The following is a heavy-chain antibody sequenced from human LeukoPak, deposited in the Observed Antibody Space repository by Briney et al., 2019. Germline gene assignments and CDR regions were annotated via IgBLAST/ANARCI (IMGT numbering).Heavy chain of an antibody. V-gene: IGHV5-51*01. Sequence: GESLKISCKGSGYSSTSYWIGWVRQMPGKGLEWMGIIYPGDSDTRYSPSFQGQVTISADKSISTAYLQWSSLKASDTAMYYCARGQYCTGGNCYAAYFQHWGQGTLVTVSS. CDR3: ARGQYCTGGNCYAAYFQH. J-gene: IGHJ1*01. D-gene: IGHD2-15*01. CDR2: IYPGDSDT. CDR1: GYSSTSYW.